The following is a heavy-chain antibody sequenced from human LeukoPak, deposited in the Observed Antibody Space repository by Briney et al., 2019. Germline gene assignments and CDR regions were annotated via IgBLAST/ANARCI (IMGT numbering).Heavy chain of an antibody. CDR1: GFTFSSYA. D-gene: IGHD1/OR15-1a*01. CDR3: ARTGTLYYYYYGMDV. CDR2: ISYDGSNK. J-gene: IGHJ6*02. Sequence: GGSLRLSCAASGFTFSSYAMHWVRQAPGKGLECVAVISYDGSNKYYADSVKGRFTISRDNSKNTLYLQMNSLRAEDTAVYYCARTGTLYYYYYGMDVWGQGTTVTVSS. V-gene: IGHV3-30-3*01.